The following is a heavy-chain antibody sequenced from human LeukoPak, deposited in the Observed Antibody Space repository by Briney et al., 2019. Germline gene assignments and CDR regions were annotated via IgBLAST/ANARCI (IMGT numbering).Heavy chain of an antibody. CDR1: GGSISSGGYY. J-gene: IGHJ4*02. V-gene: IGHV4-30-2*01. D-gene: IGHD5-24*01. Sequence: SQTLSLTCTVSGGSISSGGYYWSWIRQPPGKGLEWIGYIYHSGSTYYNPSLKSRVTISVDRSKNQFSLKLSSVTAADTAVYYCARGREMATNYFDYWGQGTLVTVSS. CDR2: IYHSGST. CDR3: ARGREMATNYFDY.